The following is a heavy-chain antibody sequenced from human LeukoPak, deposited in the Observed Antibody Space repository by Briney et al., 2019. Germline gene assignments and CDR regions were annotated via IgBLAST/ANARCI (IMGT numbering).Heavy chain of an antibody. Sequence: PGGSLRLSCAASGFDFSKYWMSWVRQAPGKGLEWVANIKEDGSEKYYVDSVKGRFTISRDNAKNSLYLQMNSLRAEDTAIYYCARDDYYASSNWGQGTLVTVS. V-gene: IGHV3-7*01. CDR2: IKEDGSEK. J-gene: IGHJ4*02. CDR3: ARDDYYASSN. D-gene: IGHD3-10*01. CDR1: GFDFSKYW.